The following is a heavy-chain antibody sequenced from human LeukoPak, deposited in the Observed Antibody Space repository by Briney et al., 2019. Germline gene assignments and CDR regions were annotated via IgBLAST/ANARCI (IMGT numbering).Heavy chain of an antibody. Sequence: GGSLRLSCAASGFTFSSYSMNWVRQAPGKGLEWVSSISSSSSYLYYADSVKGRFTISRDNAKNSLYLQMNSLRAEDTAVYYCARGSQTFDIWGQGTMVTVSS. CDR1: GFTFSSYS. CDR3: ARGSQTFDI. V-gene: IGHV3-21*01. CDR2: ISSSSSYL. J-gene: IGHJ3*02.